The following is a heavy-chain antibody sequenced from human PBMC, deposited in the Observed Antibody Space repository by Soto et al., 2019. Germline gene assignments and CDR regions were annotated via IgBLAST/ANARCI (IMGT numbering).Heavy chain of an antibody. V-gene: IGHV1-18*01. CDR3: ARISQSDFWSGYYYFFHY. CDR1: GYTFTDYG. D-gene: IGHD3-3*01. J-gene: IGHJ4*02. CDR2: ITAFNGNT. Sequence: QVHLVQSGAEVEKPGASVKVSCKASGYTFTDYGISWVRQAPGQGLQWMGWITAFNGNTKYAQQFQGRGTMTTDTSTSTAYRELRSLESDDTAVYYCARISQSDFWSGYYYFFHYWRQGTLVTVSS.